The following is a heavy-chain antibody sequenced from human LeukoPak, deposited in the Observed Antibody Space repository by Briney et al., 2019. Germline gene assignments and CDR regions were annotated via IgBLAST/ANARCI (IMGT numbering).Heavy chain of an antibody. D-gene: IGHD3-3*01. CDR1: GFTFGDYA. CDR3: TRGPRDRDYDFWSGYEEYYFDY. V-gene: IGHV3-49*04. CDR2: ITSKAYGGTT. J-gene: IGHJ4*02. Sequence: PGRSLRLSCTASGFTFGDYAMSWVRQAPGKGLEWVGFITSKAYGGTTEYPASVKGRFTISRDDSKSIAYLQMNSLKTEDTAVYYCTRGPRDRDYDFWSGYEEYYFDYWGQGTLATVSS.